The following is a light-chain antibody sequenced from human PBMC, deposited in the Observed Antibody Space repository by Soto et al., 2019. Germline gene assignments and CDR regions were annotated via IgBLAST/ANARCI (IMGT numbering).Light chain of an antibody. J-gene: IGKJ4*01. CDR1: QGISNS. CDR3: QYLNSFPLT. CDR2: IAS. V-gene: IGKV1-9*01. Sequence: IQLTQSPSSLSASVGDRVTITCRASQGISNSLAWYQQKPGKAPKLLIYIASTLQGGVPSRFSGSGSGTDVSLTISSLQPEDVATYYCQYLNSFPLTCGGGTKVEIK.